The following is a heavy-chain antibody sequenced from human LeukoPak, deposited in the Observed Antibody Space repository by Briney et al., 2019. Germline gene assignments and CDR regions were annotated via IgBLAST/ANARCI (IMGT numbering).Heavy chain of an antibody. CDR3: ARDRPIGVAASGTSDI. D-gene: IGHD6-13*01. V-gene: IGHV4-61*01. CDR1: GGSVNSGSYY. CDR2: IYYSGST. J-gene: IGHJ3*02. Sequence: PSETLSLTCTVSGGSVNSGSYYWSWIRQPPGKGLEWIGYIYYSGSTNYNPSLKSRVTISVDKSKNQFSLKLTSVTAADTAVYYCARDRPIGVAASGTSDIWGQGTMVTVSS.